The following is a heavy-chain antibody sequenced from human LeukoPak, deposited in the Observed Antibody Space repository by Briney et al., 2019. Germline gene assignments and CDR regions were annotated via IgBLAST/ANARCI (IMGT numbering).Heavy chain of an antibody. V-gene: IGHV4-34*01. J-gene: IGHJ6*03. CDR3: ARMRGDGIGYHYYMDV. CDR2: INPSGST. D-gene: IGHD2-21*01. Sequence: PSETLSLTCAVFGGSFSDYYWGWIRQPPGKGLEWIGEINPSGSTNYNPSLKSRVTISIDTSTNHFSLRLSSVTAADTAVYYYARMRGDGIGYHYYMDVWGKGTTVIVSS. CDR1: GGSFSDYY.